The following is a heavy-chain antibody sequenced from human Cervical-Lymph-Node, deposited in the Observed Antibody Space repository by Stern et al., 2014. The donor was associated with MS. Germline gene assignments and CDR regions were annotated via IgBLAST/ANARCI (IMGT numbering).Heavy chain of an antibody. CDR2: MSYDGSKK. CDR1: GFTFSSYA. Sequence: VQLVESGGGVVQPGRSLRLSCAASGFTFSSYALHWVRQAPGKGLAWVAVMSYDGSKKYYADSVKGRFTISRDNSKNTLYLQMNSLRADDTALYYCARDLRTAMVMTFDYWGQGTLVTVSS. J-gene: IGHJ4*02. CDR3: ARDLRTAMVMTFDY. V-gene: IGHV3-30-3*01. D-gene: IGHD5-18*01.